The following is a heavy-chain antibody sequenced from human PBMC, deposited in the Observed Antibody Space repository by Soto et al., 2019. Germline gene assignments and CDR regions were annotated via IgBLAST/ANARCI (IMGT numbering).Heavy chain of an antibody. V-gene: IGHV3-49*03. D-gene: IGHD2-21*02. CDR2: IRSKAYGGTT. J-gene: IGHJ3*02. CDR3: TRGSYCGGDCYFGAFDI. Sequence: QPGGSLRLSCTASGFTFGDYAMSWFRQAPGKGLEWVGFIRSKAYGGTTEYAASVKGRFTISRDDSKSIAYLQMNSLKTEDTAVYYCTRGSYCGGDCYFGAFDIWGQGTMVT. CDR1: GFTFGDYA.